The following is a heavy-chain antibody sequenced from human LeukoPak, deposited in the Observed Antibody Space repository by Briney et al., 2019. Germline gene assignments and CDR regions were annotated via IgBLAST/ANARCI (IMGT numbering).Heavy chain of an antibody. D-gene: IGHD6-13*01. Sequence: GGSLRLSCAVSGFPDSSNHMSWVRQAPGKGLEWVSIISSGGTTYYPDSVKGRFTISRDNSKNTLYLQMNSLRAEDTAVYYCPSWGTLIAHGYWGQGTLVTVSS. V-gene: IGHV3-53*01. J-gene: IGHJ4*02. CDR3: PSWGTLIAHGY. CDR2: ISSGGTT. CDR1: GFPDSSNH.